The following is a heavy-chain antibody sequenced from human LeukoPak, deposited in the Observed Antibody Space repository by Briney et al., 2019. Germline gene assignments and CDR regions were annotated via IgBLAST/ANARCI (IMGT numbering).Heavy chain of an antibody. CDR3: ARSDGFLDP. J-gene: IGHJ5*02. CDR2: INHSGST. V-gene: IGHV4-34*01. CDR1: GGSFSGYY. Sequence: SEILSLTCAVYGGSFSGYYWSWIRQPPGKGREWSGEINHSGSTNYNPSLKGRVTISVDTSKNQFSLKLSSVTAADTAVYYCARSDGFLDPWGQGTLVTVSS. D-gene: IGHD3-10*01.